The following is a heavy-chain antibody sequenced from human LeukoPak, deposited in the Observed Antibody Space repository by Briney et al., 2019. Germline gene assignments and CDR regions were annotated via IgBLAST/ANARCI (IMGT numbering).Heavy chain of an antibody. CDR1: GVTLSSYA. V-gene: IGHV3-23*01. CDR3: AKIPGGNFYYFDY. D-gene: IGHD4-23*01. CDR2: ISGSGGST. J-gene: IGHJ4*02. Sequence: PGGSLRLSCAASGVTLSSYAMSWVRQAPGKGLEWVSAISGSGGSTYYADSVKGRFTISRDNSKNTLYLQMNSLRAEDTAVYYCAKIPGGNFYYFDYWGQGTLVTVSS.